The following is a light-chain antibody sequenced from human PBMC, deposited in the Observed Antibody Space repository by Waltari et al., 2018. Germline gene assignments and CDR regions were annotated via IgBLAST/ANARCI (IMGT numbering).Light chain of an antibody. CDR1: SSAVGGFTY. Sequence: QSPLTQPASVSGSPGQSITISCPGSSSAVGGFTYVSWYQHHPDKAPKLIIYDVTTRPSGVSNRFSGSKSGNTASLTISGVQAEDEADYYCSSFSSSTTLVFGGGTKLTVL. V-gene: IGLV2-14*03. CDR3: SSFSSSTTLV. CDR2: DVT. J-gene: IGLJ2*01.